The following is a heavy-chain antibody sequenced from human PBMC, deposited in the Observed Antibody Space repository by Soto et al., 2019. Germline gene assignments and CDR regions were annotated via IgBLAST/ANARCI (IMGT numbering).Heavy chain of an antibody. Sequence: SETLSLTCTVSGGSISSGGYYWSWIRQHPGKGLEWIGYIYYSGSTYYNPSLKSRVTISVDTSKNQFSLKLSSVTAADTAVYYCARVNKGAITAAGDKPDDYWGQGTLVTVSS. CDR3: ARVNKGAITAAGDKPDDY. J-gene: IGHJ4*02. D-gene: IGHD6-13*01. CDR1: GGSISSGGYY. V-gene: IGHV4-31*03. CDR2: IYYSGST.